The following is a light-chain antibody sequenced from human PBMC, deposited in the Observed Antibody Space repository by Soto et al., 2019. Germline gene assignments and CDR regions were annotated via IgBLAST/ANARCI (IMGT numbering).Light chain of an antibody. CDR1: SSNIGSNY. Sequence: QSVLTQPPSASGTPGQRVTISCSGSSSNIGSNYVYWYQQLPGTAPKLLIYRNNQRPSGVPDRFSGSKSGTSASLAISGLRSDDEADYYCATWDYSLSAVVFGGGTKLTVL. CDR2: RNN. CDR3: ATWDYSLSAVV. J-gene: IGLJ2*01. V-gene: IGLV1-47*01.